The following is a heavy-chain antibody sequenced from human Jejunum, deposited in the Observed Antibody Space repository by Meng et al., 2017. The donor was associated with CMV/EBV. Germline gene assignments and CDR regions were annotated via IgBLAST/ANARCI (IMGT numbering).Heavy chain of an antibody. CDR1: GGLFSSYT. CDR2: LVPALGVP. D-gene: IGHD4-17*01. CDR3: ARGEGTYGSLDY. Sequence: CKVSGGLFSSYTVTWGRLAPGQGLEWMGGLVPALGVPNFAQKFQGRITLTADTSRTTAYMELSSLTSLDTGVYFCARGEGTYGSLDYWGQGTLVTVSS. V-gene: IGHV1-69*10. J-gene: IGHJ4*02.